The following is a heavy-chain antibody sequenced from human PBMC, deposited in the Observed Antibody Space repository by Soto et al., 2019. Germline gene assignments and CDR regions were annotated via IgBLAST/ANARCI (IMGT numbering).Heavy chain of an antibody. Sequence: GGSLRLSCAASGYTFSNYWMTWVRQAPGKGLEWVANIKQDGSKKYYVDSVKGRFTISRDNAKNSLYLQMNSLRAEDAAVYYCARSNVYYYSDYGMDVWGQGTTVTVSS. CDR2: IKQDGSKK. CDR3: ARSNVYYYSDYGMDV. D-gene: IGHD3-10*01. CDR1: GYTFSNYW. J-gene: IGHJ6*02. V-gene: IGHV3-7*04.